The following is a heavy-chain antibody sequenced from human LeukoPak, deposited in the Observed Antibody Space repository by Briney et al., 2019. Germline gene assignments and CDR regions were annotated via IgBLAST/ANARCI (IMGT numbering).Heavy chain of an antibody. V-gene: IGHV4-34*01. CDR2: INHSGST. J-gene: IGHJ3*02. D-gene: IGHD2-2*01. CDR1: GGSFSGYY. Sequence: PSETLSLTCAVYGGSFSGYYWSWIRQPPGKGLEWLGEINHSGSTNYNPSLKSRVTISIDTSKNQFSLKLSSVTAADTAVYYCARGRYCSSTSCFPIRGDDSFDIWGQGTMVTVSS. CDR3: ARGRYCSSTSCFPIRGDDSFDI.